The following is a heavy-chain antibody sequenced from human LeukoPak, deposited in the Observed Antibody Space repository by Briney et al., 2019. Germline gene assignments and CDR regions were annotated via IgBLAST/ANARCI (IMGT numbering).Heavy chain of an antibody. J-gene: IGHJ3*01. CDR1: GGSLTGHY. CDR2: IYYIGST. V-gene: IGHV4-59*11. CDR3: ARVLRIDDYYSTIGYAFDL. Sequence: PSETLPLTCTVSGGSLTGHYWNWIRQSPGKGLEWIGYIYYIGSTKYNPSLKSRVSMSVDTSNSQFSLTLRSLTAEDTAVYYCARVLRIDDYYSTIGYAFDLWGQGTMVTVSS. D-gene: IGHD3-22*01.